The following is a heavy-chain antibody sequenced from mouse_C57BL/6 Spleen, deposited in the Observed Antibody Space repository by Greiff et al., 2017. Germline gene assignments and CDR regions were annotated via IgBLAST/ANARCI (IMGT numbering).Heavy chain of an antibody. CDR1: GYTFTSYD. D-gene: IGHD2-4*01. V-gene: IGHV1-85*01. J-gene: IGHJ2*01. CDR2: IYPRDGST. Sequence: VQLQQSGPELVKPGASVKLSCKASGYTFTSYDINWVKQRPGQGLEWIGWIYPRDGSTKYNEKFKGKATLTVDTSSSTAYMELHSLTSEDSAVYFCAREQGYDYDGGYFDYWGQGTTLTVSS. CDR3: AREQGYDYDGGYFDY.